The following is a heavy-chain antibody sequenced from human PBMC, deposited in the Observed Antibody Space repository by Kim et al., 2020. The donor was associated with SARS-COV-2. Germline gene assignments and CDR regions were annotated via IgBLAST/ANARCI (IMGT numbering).Heavy chain of an antibody. CDR1: GFTFSSYS. V-gene: IGHV3-48*04. J-gene: IGHJ4*02. Sequence: GGSLRLSCAASGFTFSSYSMNWVRQAPGKGLEWVSYISSSSSTIYYADSVKGRFTISRDNAKNSLYLQMNSLRAEDTAVYYCARDPYDILTGKEYYFDYWGQGTLVTVSS. CDR2: ISSSSSTI. D-gene: IGHD3-9*01. CDR3: ARDPYDILTGKEYYFDY.